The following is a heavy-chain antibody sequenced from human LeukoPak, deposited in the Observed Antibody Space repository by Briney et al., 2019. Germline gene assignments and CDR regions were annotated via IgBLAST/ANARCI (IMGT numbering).Heavy chain of an antibody. CDR3: VFSRGSENAFDI. D-gene: IGHD2-15*01. V-gene: IGHV3-30*04. J-gene: IGHJ3*02. CDR2: ISYDGSNK. CDR1: GFTFSIYT. Sequence: GGSLRLSCADSGFTFSIYTMHWVRQAPGKGLEWVAVISYDGSNKYYADSVKGRFTISRDNSKNTLYLQMNSLRPEDTAVYYCVFSRGSENAFDIWGQGTLVTVSS.